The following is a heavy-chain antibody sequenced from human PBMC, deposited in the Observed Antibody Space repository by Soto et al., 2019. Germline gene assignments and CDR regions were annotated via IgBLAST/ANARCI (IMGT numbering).Heavy chain of an antibody. Sequence: GGSLRLSCAASGFTFSSYAMSWVRQAPGKGLEWVSAISGSGGSTYYADSVKGRFTISRDNSKNTLYLQMNSLRAEDTAVYYCAKDKARLDIVVVPAAISGLYGYYGMDVWGQGTTVTVSS. CDR2: ISGSGGST. CDR1: GFTFSSYA. D-gene: IGHD2-2*02. V-gene: IGHV3-23*01. CDR3: AKDKARLDIVVVPAAISGLYGYYGMDV. J-gene: IGHJ6*02.